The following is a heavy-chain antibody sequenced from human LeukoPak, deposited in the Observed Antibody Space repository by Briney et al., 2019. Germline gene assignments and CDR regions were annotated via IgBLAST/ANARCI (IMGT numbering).Heavy chain of an antibody. Sequence: ASVKVSCKASGYTFTTYGFSWVRQAPGQGLEWMGWISAYNGDTNYPQKLQDRLTMTTDTSTSTAYMELRSLTSDDTALYYRARTHSATAQLFAYWAQGTPATVSP. CDR2: ISAYNGDT. V-gene: IGHV1-18*01. J-gene: IGHJ4*02. D-gene: IGHD5-24*01. CDR3: ARTHSATAQLFAY. CDR1: GYTFTTYG.